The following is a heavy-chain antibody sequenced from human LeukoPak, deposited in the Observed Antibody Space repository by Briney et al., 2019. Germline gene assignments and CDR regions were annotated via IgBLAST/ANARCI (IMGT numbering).Heavy chain of an antibody. D-gene: IGHD1-1*01. V-gene: IGHV3-13*01. CDR1: GFTFSSLD. J-gene: IGHJ6*03. Sequence: GGSLRLSCAASGFTFSSLDMHWVRQPTGQGLDWVSTIGTASDTYYPGSVEGRFTLSRDNAKNSLYLQMNSLTAGDTAVYYCARGPPRGKYYYMDVWGKGTTVTVSS. CDR3: ARGPPRGKYYYMDV. CDR2: IGTASDT.